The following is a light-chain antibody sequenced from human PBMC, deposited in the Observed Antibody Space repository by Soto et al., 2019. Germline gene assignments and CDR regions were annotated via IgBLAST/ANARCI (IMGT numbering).Light chain of an antibody. CDR2: AAS. Sequence: IQVAASPSTQSASVGDRVTITCRASQDIRNGLVWYQQKPGKAPKRLIYAASSLQSGVPSRFSGSGSGTEFTLTISSLQPVDFATYPCLQHNTYPGPFGQGTMV. J-gene: IGKJ1*01. CDR1: QDIRNG. V-gene: IGKV1-17*01. CDR3: LQHNTYPGP.